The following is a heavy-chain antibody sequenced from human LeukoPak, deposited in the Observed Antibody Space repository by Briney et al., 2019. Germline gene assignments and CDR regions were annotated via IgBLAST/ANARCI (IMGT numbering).Heavy chain of an antibody. V-gene: IGHV4-30-2*01. Sequence: SETLSLTCTVSGGSSSSGGYYWSWIRQPPGKGLEWIVYIYHSGSTYYNPSLKSRVTISVDRSKNQFSLKLSSVTAADTAVYYCARATGGDFWSGYYRAFDYWGQGTLVTVSS. CDR2: IYHSGST. CDR3: ARATGGDFWSGYYRAFDY. J-gene: IGHJ4*02. CDR1: GGSSSSGGYY. D-gene: IGHD3-3*01.